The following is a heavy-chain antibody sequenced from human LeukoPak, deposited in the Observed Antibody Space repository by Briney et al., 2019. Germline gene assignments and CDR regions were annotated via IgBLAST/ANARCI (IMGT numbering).Heavy chain of an antibody. CDR3: ARNQGYDFWSGYGGDYYYYMDV. CDR1: GYTFTSYD. Sequence: ASVTVSCKASGYTFTSYDINWVRQATGQGLEWMGWMNPNSCNTGYAQKFQGRVTITRNTSISTAYMELSSLRSEDTAVYYCARNQGYDFWSGYGGDYYYYMDVWGKGTTVTVSS. CDR2: MNPNSCNT. J-gene: IGHJ6*03. V-gene: IGHV1-8*01. D-gene: IGHD3-3*01.